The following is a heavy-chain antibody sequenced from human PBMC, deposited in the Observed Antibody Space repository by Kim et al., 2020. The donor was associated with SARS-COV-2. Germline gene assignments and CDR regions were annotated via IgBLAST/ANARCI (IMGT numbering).Heavy chain of an antibody. Sequence: GGSLRLSCAASGFTFSGYWMQWVRQAPGKGLVWVSRIKSDGSDITYADSVKSRFTISRDNARNTLYLQMKSLRAEDTAVYYCIREGYNYGYAYWGQGTLVTVSS. CDR2: IKSDGSDI. CDR1: GFTFSGYW. V-gene: IGHV3-74*01. D-gene: IGHD5-18*01. CDR3: IREGYNYGYAY. J-gene: IGHJ4*02.